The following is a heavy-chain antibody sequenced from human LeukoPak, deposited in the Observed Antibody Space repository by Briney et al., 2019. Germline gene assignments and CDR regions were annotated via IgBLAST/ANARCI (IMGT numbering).Heavy chain of an antibody. D-gene: IGHD5-24*01. Sequence: GGSLRLSCAASGFTFSSYSMNWVRQAPGKGLEWVSYISSSSSTIYYADSVKGRFTISRDNAKNSLYLQMNSLRAEDTAVYYCARDDGYNSKTKYFQHWGQGTLVTVSS. CDR1: GFTFSSYS. J-gene: IGHJ1*01. CDR2: ISSSSSTI. CDR3: ARDDGYNSKTKYFQH. V-gene: IGHV3-48*01.